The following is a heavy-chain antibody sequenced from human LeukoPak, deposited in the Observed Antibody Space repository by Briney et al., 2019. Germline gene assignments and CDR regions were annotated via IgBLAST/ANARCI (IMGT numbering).Heavy chain of an antibody. CDR3: ARLETLGAWRLDY. CDR1: GFTVSSYY. J-gene: IGHJ4*02. CDR2: IYSDGST. Sequence: PGGSLRLSCAASGFTVSSYYMGWVRQAPERGLEWVSNIYSDGSTHYADSVKGRFTISRDNSKNTVHLQMNSLKAEDTAVYFCARLETLGAWRLDYWGQGTLVTVSS. D-gene: IGHD3-16*01. V-gene: IGHV3-53*01.